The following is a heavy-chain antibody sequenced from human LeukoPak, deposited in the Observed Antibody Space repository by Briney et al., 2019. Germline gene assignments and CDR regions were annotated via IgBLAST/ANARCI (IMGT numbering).Heavy chain of an antibody. J-gene: IGHJ6*02. Sequence: PSETLSLTCTVSGGSISSYYWSWIRQPPGKGLEWIGYIYYSGSTNYNPSLKSRVTISVDTSKNQFSLKLSSVTAADTAVYYCARHGLIVGATSYYYGMDVWGQGTTVTVSS. CDR3: ARHGLIVGATSYYYGMDV. V-gene: IGHV4-59*08. CDR1: GGSISSYY. CDR2: IYYSGST. D-gene: IGHD1-26*01.